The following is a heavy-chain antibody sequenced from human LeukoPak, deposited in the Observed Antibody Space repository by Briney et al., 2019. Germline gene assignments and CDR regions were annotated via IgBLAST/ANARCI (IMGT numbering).Heavy chain of an antibody. Sequence: SETLSLTCTVSGGSISSSSSYWGWIRQPPGKGLEWIGSIYYSGSTYYNPSLKSRVTISVGTSKNQFSLKLSSVTAADTAVYYCAEGRYFDWLDDAFDIWGQGTMVTVSS. D-gene: IGHD3-9*01. CDR2: IYYSGST. V-gene: IGHV4-39*01. CDR1: GGSISSSSSY. J-gene: IGHJ3*02. CDR3: AEGRYFDWLDDAFDI.